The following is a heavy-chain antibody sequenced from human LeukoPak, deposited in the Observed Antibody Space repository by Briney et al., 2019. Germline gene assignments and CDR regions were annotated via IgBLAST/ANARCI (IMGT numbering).Heavy chain of an antibody. CDR1: GFTFSDYS. CDR2: IRGSGPGSGSGT. CDR3: ARDLNWEFDY. J-gene: IGHJ4*02. D-gene: IGHD1-1*01. Sequence: PGGSLRLSCATSGFTFSDYSMNWVRQAPGKGLEWISNIRGSGPGSGSGTYYADSVKGRFIISRDTAKNSVYLQMNSLRAEGSAFYYCARDLNWEFDYWGQGALVTVSS. V-gene: IGHV3-48*04.